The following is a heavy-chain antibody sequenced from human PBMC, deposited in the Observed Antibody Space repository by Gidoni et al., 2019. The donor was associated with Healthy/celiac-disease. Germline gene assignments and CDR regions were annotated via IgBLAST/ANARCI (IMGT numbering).Heavy chain of an antibody. J-gene: IGHJ5*02. Sequence: QLQLQESGPGLVKPSETLSLTCTVSGGSISSSSYYWGWIRQPPGKGLEWIGCIYYSGSTYYNPSLKSRVTISVDTSKNQFSLKLSSVTAADTAVYYCARLVGTVVEKVPGVGWFDPWGQGTLVTVSS. D-gene: IGHD2-15*01. V-gene: IGHV4-39*01. CDR2: IYYSGST. CDR1: GGSISSSSYY. CDR3: ARLVGTVVEKVPGVGWFDP.